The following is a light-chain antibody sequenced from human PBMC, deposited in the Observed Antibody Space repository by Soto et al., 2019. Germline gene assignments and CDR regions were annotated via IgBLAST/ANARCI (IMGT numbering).Light chain of an antibody. CDR2: DVI. V-gene: IGLV2-8*01. CDR3: SSYAGTNALI. CDR1: SSDVGGYNY. J-gene: IGLJ1*01. Sequence: QSALTQPPSASGSLGQSVTISCTGTSSDVGGYNYVSWYQQDPGKAPKLLIYDVIHRPSGVPDRFSGSKSGNTASLTVSGLQAEDETDYYCSSYAGTNALIFGTGTKLTVL.